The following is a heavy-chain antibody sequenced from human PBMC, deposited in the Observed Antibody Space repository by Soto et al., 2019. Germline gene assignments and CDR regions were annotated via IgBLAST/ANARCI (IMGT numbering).Heavy chain of an antibody. CDR1: GFTFSSYS. J-gene: IGHJ4*02. D-gene: IGHD3-22*01. V-gene: IGHV3-21*01. CDR3: ARAYDSSVPSPRACDY. Sequence: GGSLRLSCAASGFTFSSYSMNWVRQAPGKGLEWVSSISSSSSYIYYADSVKGRFTISRDNAKNSLYLQMNSLRAEDTAVYYCARAYDSSVPSPRACDYWGQGTLVTVSS. CDR2: ISSSSSYI.